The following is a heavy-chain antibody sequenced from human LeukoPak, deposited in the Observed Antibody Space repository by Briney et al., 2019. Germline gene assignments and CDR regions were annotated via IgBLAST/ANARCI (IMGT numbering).Heavy chain of an antibody. J-gene: IGHJ6*03. CDR1: GGSFSGYY. D-gene: IGHD3-22*01. CDR3: ARGYYYDSSGYGPMLPYYYYYMDV. Sequence: SETLSLTCAVYGGSFSGYYWSWIRQPPGKGLEWIGEINHSGSTNYNPSLKSRVTISVDTSKNQFSLKLSSVTAADTAVYYCARGYYYDSSGYGPMLPYYYYYMDVWGKGTTVTVSS. V-gene: IGHV4-34*01. CDR2: INHSGST.